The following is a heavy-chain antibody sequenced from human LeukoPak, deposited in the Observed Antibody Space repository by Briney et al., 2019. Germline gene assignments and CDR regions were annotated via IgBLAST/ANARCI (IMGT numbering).Heavy chain of an antibody. Sequence: GGSLRLSCAASGFTFSSYWMNWVRQAPGKGLEWVANIKQDGSEKYYVDPVKGRFTISRDNTKNSLYLQMNSLRAEDTAVYYCATSRSFDYWGQGTLVTVSS. CDR1: GFTFSSYW. J-gene: IGHJ4*02. V-gene: IGHV3-7*01. CDR3: ATSRSFDY. CDR2: IKQDGSEK. D-gene: IGHD4-11*01.